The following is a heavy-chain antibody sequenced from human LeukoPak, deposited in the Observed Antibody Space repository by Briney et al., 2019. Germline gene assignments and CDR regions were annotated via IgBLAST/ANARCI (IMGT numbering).Heavy chain of an antibody. D-gene: IGHD2-15*01. Sequence: SETLSLTCTVSGGSISSYYWSWIRQPPGKGLEWIGYIYYSGSTNYNPPLKSRVTMSVHTSKNQFSPKLSSVTAADTAVYYCAKFGGMCDSMVVAATRRFDYWGQGTLVTVSS. CDR1: GGSISSYY. CDR2: IYYSGST. J-gene: IGHJ4*02. CDR3: AKFGGMCDSMVVAATRRFDY. V-gene: IGHV4-59*12.